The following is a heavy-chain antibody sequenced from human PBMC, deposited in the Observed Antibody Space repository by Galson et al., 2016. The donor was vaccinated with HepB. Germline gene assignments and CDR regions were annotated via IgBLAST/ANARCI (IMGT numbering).Heavy chain of an antibody. CDR3: ARHGYGTSAKYFFDY. CDR2: MYPGNFNA. D-gene: IGHD5-18*01. CDR1: GYDYTGYW. V-gene: IGHV5-51*01. Sequence: QSGAEVKKPGESLKISCQSSGYDYTGYWIGWVRQMPGKGLEWMGIMYPGNFNAKYNPSFQGQVTFLADKSINTAYLQWSSLKASDTAIYYCARHGYGTSAKYFFDYWGQGTLVTVSS. J-gene: IGHJ4*02.